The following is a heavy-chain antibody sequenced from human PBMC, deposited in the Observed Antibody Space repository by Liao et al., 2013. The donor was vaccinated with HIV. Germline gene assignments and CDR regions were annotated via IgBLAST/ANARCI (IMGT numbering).Heavy chain of an antibody. CDR3: VRERSSMPRGLKISYMDV. CDR2: IYFNGGT. Sequence: QLRLQESGGGLVKPSQTLSLTCTVSGVSISDSFSWTWVRQSPGRALQWIGYIYFNGGTFSNPSLRSRVTISVDTSRNRFSLNLRSVTAADTAVYYCVRERSSMPRGLKISYMDVWGEGTTVTVSS. V-gene: IGHV4-30-2*06. D-gene: IGHD3-10*01. CDR1: GVSISDSFS. J-gene: IGHJ6*04.